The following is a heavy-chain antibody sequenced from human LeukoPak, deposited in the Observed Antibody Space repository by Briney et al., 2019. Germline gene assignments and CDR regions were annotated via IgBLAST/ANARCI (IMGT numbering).Heavy chain of an antibody. J-gene: IGHJ4*02. D-gene: IGHD2-21*02. CDR3: ARGWLAETTVVTPYNY. CDR2: IIPIFGTA. Sequence: ASVKVSCKASGGTFSSYAISWVRQAPGQGLERMGGIIPIFGTANYAQKFQGRVTITADESTSTAYMELSSLRSEDTAVYYCARGWLAETTVVTPYNYWGQGTLVTVS. V-gene: IGHV1-69*13. CDR1: GGTFSSYA.